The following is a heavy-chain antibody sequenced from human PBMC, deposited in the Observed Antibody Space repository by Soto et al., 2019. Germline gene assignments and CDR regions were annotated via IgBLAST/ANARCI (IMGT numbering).Heavy chain of an antibody. Sequence: SETLSLTCAVYGGSFSGYYWSWIRQPPGKGLEWIGEINHSGSTNYNPSLKSRVTISVDTSKNQFSLKLSSVTAADTAVYYCARGHYDFWSGRGDWGQGTLVTVSS. D-gene: IGHD3-3*01. CDR3: ARGHYDFWSGRGD. CDR2: INHSGST. J-gene: IGHJ4*02. V-gene: IGHV4-34*01. CDR1: GGSFSGYY.